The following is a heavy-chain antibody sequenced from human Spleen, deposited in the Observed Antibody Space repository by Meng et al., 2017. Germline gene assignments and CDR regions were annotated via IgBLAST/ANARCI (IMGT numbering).Heavy chain of an antibody. V-gene: IGHV4-59*01. CDR1: GGPSSSYY. J-gene: IGHJ3*02. CDR2: IYYSGST. Sequence: SETLSLTCTVSGGPSSSYYWSWIRQPPGKGLEWIGYIYYSGSTNYNPSLKSRVTISVDTSKNQCSLKLSSVTAADTAVYYCAGARLSIVGAFDIWGQGTMVTVSS. CDR3: AGARLSIVGAFDI. D-gene: IGHD2-15*01.